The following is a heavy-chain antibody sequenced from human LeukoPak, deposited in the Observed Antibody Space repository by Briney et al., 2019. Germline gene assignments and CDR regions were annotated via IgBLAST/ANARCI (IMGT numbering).Heavy chain of an antibody. V-gene: IGHV4-39*07. J-gene: IGHJ5*02. D-gene: IGHD5-18*01. Sequence: SETLSLTCTVSGGSISSSSYYWGWIRQPPGNGLEWIGSIYYSGSTYYNPSLRSRVTISVDTSKNQFSLKLSSVTAADTAVYYCARVKRGYSYGLGPWGQGTLVTVSS. CDR2: IYYSGST. CDR1: GGSISSSSYY. CDR3: ARVKRGYSYGLGP.